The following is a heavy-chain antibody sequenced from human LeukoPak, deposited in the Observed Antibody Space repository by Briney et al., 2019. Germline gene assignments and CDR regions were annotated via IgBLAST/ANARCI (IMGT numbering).Heavy chain of an antibody. CDR1: GFTFSSYG. D-gene: IGHD4/OR15-4a*01. CDR2: ISYDGSNK. J-gene: IGHJ4*02. Sequence: GGSLRLSCAASGFTFSSYGMHWVRQAPGKGLEWVAVISYDGSNKYYADSVKGRFTISRDNSKNTLYLQMNSLRTEDTALYYCAKGRLDPNLVLHYWGQGTLVTVSS. V-gene: IGHV3-30*18. CDR3: AKGRLDPNLVLHY.